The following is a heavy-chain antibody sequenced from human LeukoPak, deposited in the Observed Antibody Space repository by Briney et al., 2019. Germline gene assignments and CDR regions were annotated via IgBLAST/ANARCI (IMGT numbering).Heavy chain of an antibody. D-gene: IGHD3-22*01. Sequence: GGSLRLSCAASGFTFSSYSMNWVRQAPGKGLEWVSSISSSSSYIYYADSVKGRFTISRDNAKNSLYLRMNSLRAEDTAVYYCARLIYYYDSSGYYRDYWGQGTLVTVSS. CDR3: ARLIYYYDSSGYYRDY. J-gene: IGHJ4*02. CDR2: ISSSSSYI. V-gene: IGHV3-21*01. CDR1: GFTFSSYS.